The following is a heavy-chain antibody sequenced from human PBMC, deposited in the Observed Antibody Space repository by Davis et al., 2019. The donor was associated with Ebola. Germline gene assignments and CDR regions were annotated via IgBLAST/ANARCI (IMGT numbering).Heavy chain of an antibody. J-gene: IGHJ4*02. CDR3: ARSGYSSCWPGVGY. D-gene: IGHD6-19*01. CDR2: ISSSSSYT. Sequence: PGGSLRLSCAASGFTFSSYSMNWVRQAPGKGLEWVSYISSSSSYTNYADSVKGRFTISRDNAKNSLYLQMNSLRAEDTAVYYCARSGYSSCWPGVGYWGQGTLVTVSS. V-gene: IGHV3-21*05. CDR1: GFTFSSYS.